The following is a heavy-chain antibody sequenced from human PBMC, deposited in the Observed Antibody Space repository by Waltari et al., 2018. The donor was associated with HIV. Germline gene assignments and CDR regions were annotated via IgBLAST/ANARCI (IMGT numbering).Heavy chain of an antibody. Sequence: EVQLLESGGGLVQPGGSLRLSCAASGFIFSSYAMTWVGQAPGKGMEGVSTMSGSGGRTYSADSVKGRFTISRDNSKNTLYLQMNSLRADDTAVYYCAKELTYYDSTGALYYFDYWGQGTLVIVSS. CDR1: GFIFSSYA. V-gene: IGHV3-23*01. J-gene: IGHJ4*02. CDR3: AKELTYYDSTGALYYFDY. D-gene: IGHD3-22*01. CDR2: MSGSGGRT.